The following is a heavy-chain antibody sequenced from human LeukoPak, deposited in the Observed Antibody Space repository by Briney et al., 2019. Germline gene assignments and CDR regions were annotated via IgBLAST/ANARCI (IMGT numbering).Heavy chain of an antibody. CDR2: ISSGSSTI. Sequence: GGSLRLSCAASGFAFSSYSMNWVRQAPGKGLEWVSYISSGSSTIYYADSVKGRFTISRDNSKNTLYLQMNSLRDEDTAVYYCAGAVAGTSSWFDPWGQGTLVTVSS. J-gene: IGHJ5*02. CDR1: GFAFSSYS. CDR3: AGAVAGTSSWFDP. V-gene: IGHV3-48*02. D-gene: IGHD6-19*01.